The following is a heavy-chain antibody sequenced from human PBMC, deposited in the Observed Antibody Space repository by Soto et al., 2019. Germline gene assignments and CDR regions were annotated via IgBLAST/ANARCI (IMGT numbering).Heavy chain of an antibody. CDR2: IFGSGGST. D-gene: IGHD1-26*01. Sequence: EVQLLASGGGLVQPGGSLRLSCAVSGFTFSRNAMTWVRQAPGKGLEWVSTIFGSGGSTYYADSVKGRFTISRDSSKNTLYLQMNSLRVEDTAVYFCASHGGSYLPFDFWGQGTLVSVSS. CDR1: GFTFSRNA. V-gene: IGHV3-23*01. J-gene: IGHJ4*02. CDR3: ASHGGSYLPFDF.